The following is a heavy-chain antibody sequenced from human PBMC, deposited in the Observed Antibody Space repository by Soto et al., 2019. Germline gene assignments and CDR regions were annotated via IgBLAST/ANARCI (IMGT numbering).Heavy chain of an antibody. D-gene: IGHD3-22*01. V-gene: IGHV5-51*01. J-gene: IGHJ4*02. CDR1: GYIFATYW. CDR2: IYPGDSDT. Sequence: GESLKISCKGSGYIFATYWIGWVRQMPGKGLEWMGIIYPGDSDTRYSPSFQGQVTFSVDKSISTAYLQWSSLKASDTAMYYCAMSLFGYYCYSGALFDYWGRGALVTVSS. CDR3: AMSLFGYYCYSGALFDY.